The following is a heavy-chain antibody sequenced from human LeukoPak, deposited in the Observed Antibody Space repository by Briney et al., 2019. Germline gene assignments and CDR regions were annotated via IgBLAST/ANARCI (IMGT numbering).Heavy chain of an antibody. D-gene: IGHD3-3*01. CDR1: GFTFSSYA. CDR3: AINDFWSGYYPFDY. V-gene: IGHV4-34*08. Sequence: GSLRLPCAASGFTFSSYAMSWVRQPPGKGLEWIGEINHSGSTNYNPSLKSRVTISVDTSKNQFSLKLSSVTAADTAVYYCAINDFWSGYYPFDYWGQGTLVTVSS. CDR2: INHSGST. J-gene: IGHJ4*02.